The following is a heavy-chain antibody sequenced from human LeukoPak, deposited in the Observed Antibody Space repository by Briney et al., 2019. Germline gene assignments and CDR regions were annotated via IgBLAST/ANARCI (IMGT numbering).Heavy chain of an antibody. CDR2: IYHSGST. CDR3: ARHFNPYYYDSSEYGYFDY. D-gene: IGHD3-22*01. Sequence: PPETLSLTCTVSGDSISSSTNYWGWIRQPPGKGLEWIRSIYHSGSTYHNPTLNSQVTISVDTSKNHFSLKLSSVTAADTAVYYCARHFNPYYYDSSEYGYFDYWGPGTLVIVSS. V-gene: IGHV4-39*01. CDR1: GDSISSSTNY. J-gene: IGHJ4*02.